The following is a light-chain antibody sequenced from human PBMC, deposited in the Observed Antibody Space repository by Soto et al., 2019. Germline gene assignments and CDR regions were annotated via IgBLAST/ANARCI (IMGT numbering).Light chain of an antibody. CDR1: QSVSRK. J-gene: IGKJ5*01. Sequence: EVLMAQSPATLSVSPGEGATLSCRASQSVSRKLAWYQQTRVQAPRLLIYGASTRATGVPARFSGSGSGTEFTLTISNLQSEDFAVYHCQQRSNWPPITFGQGTRLEI. V-gene: IGKV3-15*01. CDR2: GAS. CDR3: QQRSNWPPIT.